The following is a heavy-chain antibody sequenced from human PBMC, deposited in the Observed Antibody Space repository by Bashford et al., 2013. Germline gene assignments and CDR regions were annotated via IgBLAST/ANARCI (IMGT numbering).Heavy chain of an antibody. V-gene: IGHV6-1*01. CDR3: ARGTDRPVFDY. CDR2: TYYRSKWIY. J-gene: IGHJ4*02. Sequence: WIRQSPSRGLEWLGRTYYRSKWIYDYALSVKGRITVNPDTSKNQFSLQLNSVTPEDTAVYYCARGTDRPVFDYVGPGNPGHRLL.